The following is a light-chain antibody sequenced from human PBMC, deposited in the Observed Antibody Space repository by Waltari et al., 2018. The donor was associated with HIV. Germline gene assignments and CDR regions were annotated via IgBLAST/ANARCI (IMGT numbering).Light chain of an antibody. V-gene: IGLV6-57*01. CDR3: QSYDSTNGV. J-gene: IGLJ7*01. CDR1: SGSIATNY. Sequence: FILTQPHSVSESPGKPVTISCTRSSGSIATNYVHCYPQRPASSLTPLIFWDEQRPSGVPDRVSGSIDSSSNSAALTIAGLKSEDEAGYYCQSYDSTNGVFGGGTQLTVL. CDR2: WDE.